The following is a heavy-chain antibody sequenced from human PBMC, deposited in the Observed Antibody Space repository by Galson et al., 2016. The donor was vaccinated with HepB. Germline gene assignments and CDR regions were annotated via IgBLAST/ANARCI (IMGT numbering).Heavy chain of an antibody. J-gene: IGHJ4*02. V-gene: IGHV1-18*01. CDR2: INVRNGET. CDR1: GYKFTDYA. CDR3: ARGRSMPYFDS. Sequence: SVKVSCKASGYKFTDYAITWVRQAPGQGLEWMGWINVRNGETNSAQRLQGRVTMTRETSTSTVFLDLRRLRSDDTAMYFCARGRSMPYFDSGGQGTLVTVSS. D-gene: IGHD2-2*01.